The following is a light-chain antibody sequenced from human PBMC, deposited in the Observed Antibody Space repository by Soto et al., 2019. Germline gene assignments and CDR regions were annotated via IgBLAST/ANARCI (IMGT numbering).Light chain of an antibody. CDR2: EVT. CDR1: ASEVGSYNL. V-gene: IGLV2-23*02. Sequence: QSVLSQPASVSGSPGQSITISCTGSASEVGSYNLVSWYQQHPGKAPKLVIYEVTKRPSGISSRFSGSKSGITASLTISGLQAEDGGDYYCCSYAGARTYVLFGGGTKLTVL. J-gene: IGLJ3*02. CDR3: CSYAGARTYVL.